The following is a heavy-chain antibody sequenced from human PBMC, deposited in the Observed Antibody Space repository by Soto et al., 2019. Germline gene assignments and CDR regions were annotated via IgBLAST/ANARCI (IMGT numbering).Heavy chain of an antibody. D-gene: IGHD5-12*01. Sequence: GGSLRLSCAASGFTFSSYAMSWVRQAPGKGLEWVSAISGSGGSTYYADSVKGRFTISRDNSKNMLYLQMNSLRAEDTAVYYCAKNPHINIVATTEESDAFDIWGQGTMVTVSS. CDR2: ISGSGGST. V-gene: IGHV3-23*01. CDR1: GFTFSSYA. CDR3: AKNPHINIVATTEESDAFDI. J-gene: IGHJ3*02.